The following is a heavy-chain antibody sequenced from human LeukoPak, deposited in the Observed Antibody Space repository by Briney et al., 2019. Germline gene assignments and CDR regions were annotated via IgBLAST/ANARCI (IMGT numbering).Heavy chain of an antibody. Sequence: SETLSLTCAVYGGSFSGDYWSWIRQPPGKGLEWIGSIYYSGSTYYNPSLKSRVTISVDTSKNQFFLKLSSVTAADTAVYYCATMVRGVIITNQFDYWGQGTLVTVSS. D-gene: IGHD3-10*01. CDR3: ATMVRGVIITNQFDY. J-gene: IGHJ4*02. V-gene: IGHV4-34*01. CDR1: GGSFSGDY. CDR2: IYYSGST.